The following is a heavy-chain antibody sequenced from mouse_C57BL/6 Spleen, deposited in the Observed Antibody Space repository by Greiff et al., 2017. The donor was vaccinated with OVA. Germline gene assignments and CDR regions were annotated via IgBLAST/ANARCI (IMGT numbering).Heavy chain of an antibody. D-gene: IGHD2-4*01. CDR2: INPNNGGT. Sequence: EVKLQESGPELVKPGASVKIPCKASGYTFTDYNMDWVKQSHGKSLEWIGDINPNNGGTIYNQKFKGKATLTVDKSSSTAYMELRSLTSEDTAVYYCARRGNDYDGDYAMDYWGQGTSVTVSS. CDR1: GYTFTDYN. J-gene: IGHJ4*01. V-gene: IGHV1-18*01. CDR3: ARRGNDYDGDYAMDY.